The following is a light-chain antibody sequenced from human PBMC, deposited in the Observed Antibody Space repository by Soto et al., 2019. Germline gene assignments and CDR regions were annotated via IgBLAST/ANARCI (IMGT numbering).Light chain of an antibody. J-gene: IGLJ2*01. CDR1: SSNIGSNY. Sequence: QPVLTQPPSASGTPGQRVIISCSGSSSNIGSNYVYWYRQLPGTAPKLLIYRNNQRPSGVPDRFSGSKSGTSASLAISGLRSEDEADYYCAAWDDSLSGHVVFGGGTKVTVL. CDR3: AAWDDSLSGHVV. V-gene: IGLV1-47*01. CDR2: RNN.